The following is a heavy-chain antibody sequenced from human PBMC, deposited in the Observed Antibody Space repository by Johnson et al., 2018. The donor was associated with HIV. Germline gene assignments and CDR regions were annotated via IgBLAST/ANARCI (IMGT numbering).Heavy chain of an antibody. CDR2: ISYDGSNR. D-gene: IGHD6-6*01. CDR3: ASLPIAARPPTDAFDI. Sequence: QVQLVESGGGVVQPGRSLRLSCAASGFTFSNYAVHWVRQTPGKGLEWVAVISYDGSNRYYADSVKGRFTISRDNSKNTLYLQMNSLRAEDTAVYYCASLPIAARPPTDAFDIWGQGTMVTVSS. J-gene: IGHJ3*02. CDR1: GFTFSNYA. V-gene: IGHV3-30*04.